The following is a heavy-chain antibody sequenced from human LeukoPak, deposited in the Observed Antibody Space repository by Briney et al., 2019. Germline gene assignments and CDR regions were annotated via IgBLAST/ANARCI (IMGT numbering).Heavy chain of an antibody. CDR2: IMPLFGTA. CDR3: ARDVHGDYGSGWFDP. J-gene: IGHJ5*02. Sequence: ASVNVSCKTSVGTFNNSAISWVRQAPGQGLEWLGGIMPLFGTAGYAQKFQGRVTITKDESTRTVYLELTSLTSDDTAVYYCARDVHGDYGSGWFDPWGQGTLVSVSS. V-gene: IGHV1-69*05. CDR1: VGTFNNSA. D-gene: IGHD4-17*01.